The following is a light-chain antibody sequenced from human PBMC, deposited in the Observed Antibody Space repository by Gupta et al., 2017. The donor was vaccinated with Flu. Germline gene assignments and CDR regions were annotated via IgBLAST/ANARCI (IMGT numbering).Light chain of an antibody. CDR3: QQYNSYAYT. CDR2: KAS. V-gene: IGKV1-5*03. CDR1: QSISSW. Sequence: PSTLSASVGDRVTITCRASQSISSWLAWYQQKPGKAPKLLIYKASSLESGVPSRFSGSGSGTEFTLTISSLQPDDFATYYCQQYNSYAYTFGQGTKLEIK. J-gene: IGKJ2*01.